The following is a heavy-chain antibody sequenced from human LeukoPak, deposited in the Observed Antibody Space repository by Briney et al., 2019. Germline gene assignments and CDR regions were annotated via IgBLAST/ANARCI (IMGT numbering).Heavy chain of an antibody. Sequence: ASVTVSYKASGYTFTSYYMHWVRQAPGQGLEWMGIINPSGGSTSYAQKFQGRVTMTRDTSTSTVYMELSSLRSEDTAVYYCAIDVVGGYVDYWGQGTLVTVSS. CDR3: AIDVVGGYVDY. CDR2: INPSGGST. D-gene: IGHD2-15*01. V-gene: IGHV1-46*01. CDR1: GYTFTSYY. J-gene: IGHJ4*02.